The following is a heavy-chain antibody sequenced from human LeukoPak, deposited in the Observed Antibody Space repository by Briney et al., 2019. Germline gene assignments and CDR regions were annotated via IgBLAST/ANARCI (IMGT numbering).Heavy chain of an antibody. Sequence: SETLSLTCTVSGGSISSSSYYWGWIRQPPGKGLEWIGSFYYSGSTYYNPSLESRVTISVDTSKNQFSLKLSSVTAADTAVYYCARRDITIFGVVIPRGWFDPWGQGTLVTVSS. CDR3: ARRDITIFGVVIPRGWFDP. V-gene: IGHV4-39*01. J-gene: IGHJ5*02. D-gene: IGHD3-3*01. CDR1: GGSISSSSYY. CDR2: FYYSGST.